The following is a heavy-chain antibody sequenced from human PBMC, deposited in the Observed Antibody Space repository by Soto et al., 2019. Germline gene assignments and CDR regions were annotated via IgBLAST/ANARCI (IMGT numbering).Heavy chain of an antibody. V-gene: IGHV3-21*01. CDR3: ARDGNTDYYYYGMDV. CDR1: GFTFSSYS. Sequence: GGSLRLSCAASGFTFSSYSMNWVRQAPGKGLEWVSSISSSSSYIYCADSVKGRFTISRDNAKNSLYLQMNSLRAEDTAVYYCARDGNTDYYYYGMDVWGQGTTVTVSS. D-gene: IGHD1-26*01. J-gene: IGHJ6*02. CDR2: ISSSSSYI.